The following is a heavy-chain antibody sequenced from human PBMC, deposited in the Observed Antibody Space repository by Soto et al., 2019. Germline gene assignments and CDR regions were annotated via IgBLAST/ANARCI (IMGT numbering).Heavy chain of an antibody. J-gene: IGHJ5*02. CDR1: GGSFSGYY. CDR3: ARGGRIIAAAINWFDP. CDR2: INHSGST. Sequence: SETLSLTCAVYGGSFSGYYWSWIRQPPGKGLEWIGEINHSGSTNYNPSLKSRVTISVDTSKNQFSLKLSSVTAADTAVYYCARGGRIIAAAINWFDPWGQGTLVTSPQ. V-gene: IGHV4-34*01. D-gene: IGHD6-13*01.